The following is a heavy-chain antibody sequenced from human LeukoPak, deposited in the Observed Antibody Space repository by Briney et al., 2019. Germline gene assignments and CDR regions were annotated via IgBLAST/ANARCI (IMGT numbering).Heavy chain of an antibody. CDR3: AKDSGGDAADAFDI. Sequence: GGSLRLSCAASGFTFDDYGMSWVRQAPGKGLEWVSGINWNGGSTGYADSVKGRFTISRDNAKNSLYLQMNSLRAEDTALYYCAKDSGGDAADAFDIWGQGTMVTVSS. J-gene: IGHJ3*02. CDR1: GFTFDDYG. V-gene: IGHV3-20*04. CDR2: INWNGGST. D-gene: IGHD2-21*02.